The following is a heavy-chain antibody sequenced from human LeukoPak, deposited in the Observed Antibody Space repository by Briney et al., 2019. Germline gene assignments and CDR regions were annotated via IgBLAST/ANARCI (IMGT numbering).Heavy chain of an antibody. D-gene: IGHD2-21*02. Sequence: PSQTLSLTCIVSGGSISSGGYYWSWIRQHPGKGLEWIGYIYYSGSTYYNPSLKSRVTISVDTSKNQFSLKLSSVTAADTAVYYCATRVCGGDCYLDYWGQGTLVTVSS. CDR1: GGSISSGGYY. CDR3: ATRVCGGDCYLDY. CDR2: IYYSGST. J-gene: IGHJ4*02. V-gene: IGHV4-31*03.